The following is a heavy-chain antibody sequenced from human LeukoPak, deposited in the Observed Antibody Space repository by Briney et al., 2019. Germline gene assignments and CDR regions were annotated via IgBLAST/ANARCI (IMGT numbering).Heavy chain of an antibody. CDR3: ARSHVRYCSGGSCYPDY. V-gene: IGHV1-69*05. Sequence: VASVKVSCKASGGTFSSYAISWVRQAPGQGLEWMGGIIPIFGTANYAQKFQGRVTMTTDESTSTAHMELSSLRSEDTAVYYCARSHVRYCSGGSCYPDYWGQGTLVTVSS. J-gene: IGHJ4*02. CDR1: GGTFSSYA. D-gene: IGHD2-15*01. CDR2: IIPIFGTA.